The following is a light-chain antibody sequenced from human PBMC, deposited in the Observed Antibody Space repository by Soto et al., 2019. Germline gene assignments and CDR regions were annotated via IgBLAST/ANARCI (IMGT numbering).Light chain of an antibody. CDR3: AAWDDSLTYV. CDR1: SSNIGSNY. Sequence: QSVLTQPPSASGTPGQRVTISCSGSSSNIGSNYVYWYQQLPGTAPKLLIYRNNQRPSGVPDRFSGSKSGTSASLAISRLRSEDEADYYCAAWDDSLTYVFGTGTKVTVL. V-gene: IGLV1-47*01. J-gene: IGLJ1*01. CDR2: RNN.